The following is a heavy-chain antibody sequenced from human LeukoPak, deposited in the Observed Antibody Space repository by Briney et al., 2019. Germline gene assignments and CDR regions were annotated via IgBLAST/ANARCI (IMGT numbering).Heavy chain of an antibody. CDR1: GFTLKIYP. CDR3: AREGVQTTVDAFDI. V-gene: IGHV3-30*04. J-gene: IGHJ3*02. D-gene: IGHD4-17*01. Sequence: GGSLRLSCAASGFTLKIYPMHWVRQAPGKGLEWLSVISHDGSDKNNADSVKGRFIISRDNSKNTIYLQLNSLRPEDTAMYYCAREGVQTTVDAFDIWGLGTMVIVSS. CDR2: ISHDGSDK.